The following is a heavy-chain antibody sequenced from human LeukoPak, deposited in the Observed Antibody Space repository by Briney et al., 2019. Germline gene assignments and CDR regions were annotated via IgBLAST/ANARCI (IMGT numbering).Heavy chain of an antibody. CDR2: ISSSGSTI. D-gene: IGHD6-19*01. V-gene: IGHV3-48*03. CDR3: ANAYSSGWYVGEDYFDY. J-gene: IGHJ4*02. CDR1: GFTFSSYE. Sequence: GGSLRLSCAASGFTFSSYEMNWVRQAPGKGLEWVSYISSSGSTIYYADSVKGRFTISRDNAKNSLYLQMNSLRAEDTAVYYCANAYSSGWYVGEDYFDYWGQGTLVTVSS.